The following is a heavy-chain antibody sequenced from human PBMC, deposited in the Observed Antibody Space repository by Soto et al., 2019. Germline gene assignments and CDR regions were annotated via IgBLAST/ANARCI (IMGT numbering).Heavy chain of an antibody. Sequence: DVKLLESGGGVVQPGGSLRLSCAASGFAFNNYAMNWVRQAPGKGLEWVSHISGGGGSTDYADSVKGRFSISKDSSKNTMYLKLNSLRAEDTALNFWEKEAPYIMSWCSAGYLHLWGLGPQFTVSA. CDR1: GFAFNNYA. CDR3: EKEAPYIMSWCSAGYLHL. D-gene: IGHD6-25*01. J-gene: IGHJ1*01. CDR2: ISGGGGST. V-gene: IGHV3-23*01.